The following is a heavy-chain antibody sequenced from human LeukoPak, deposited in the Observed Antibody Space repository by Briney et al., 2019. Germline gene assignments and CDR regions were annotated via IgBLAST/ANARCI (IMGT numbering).Heavy chain of an antibody. V-gene: IGHV4-59*01. CDR2: IYNRGST. D-gene: IGHD5-24*01. CDR3: ATGRWLPLPNY. CDR1: GGSISSSY. Sequence: SETLSLTCTVSGGSISSSYWSWIRQPPGKGLEWIGYIYNRGSTNYNPSLKSRVTISVDTSKNQFSLKLNSVTAADTAVYYCATGRWLPLPNYWGQGTLVTVSS. J-gene: IGHJ4*02.